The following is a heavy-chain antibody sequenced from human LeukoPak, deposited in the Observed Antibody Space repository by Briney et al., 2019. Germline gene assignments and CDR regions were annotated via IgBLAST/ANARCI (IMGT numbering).Heavy chain of an antibody. J-gene: IGHJ4*02. CDR3: ARVPLCGGDCHMGLDY. CDR1: GGSISSGGYY. D-gene: IGHD2-21*02. V-gene: IGHV4-31*03. Sequence: SQTLSLTCTVSGGSISSGGYYWSWIRQHPGKGLEWIVYIYYCGSTYYNPSLKSRVTISVDTSKNQFSLKLSSVAAADTAVYYCARVPLCGGDCHMGLDYWGQGTLATVSS. CDR2: IYYCGST.